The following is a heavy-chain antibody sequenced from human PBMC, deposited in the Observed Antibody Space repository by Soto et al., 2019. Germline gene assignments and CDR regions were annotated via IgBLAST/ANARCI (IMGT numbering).Heavy chain of an antibody. CDR3: ARGLGYCSGGSCWGAFDI. CDR2: MNPNSGNT. D-gene: IGHD2-15*01. J-gene: IGHJ3*02. V-gene: IGHV1-8*01. Sequence: ASVKVSCKASGYTFTSYDINWVRQATGQGLEWMGWMNPNSGNTGYAQKFQGRVTMTRNTSISTAYMELSSLRSEDTAVYYCARGLGYCSGGSCWGAFDIWGQGTMVTVS. CDR1: GYTFTSYD.